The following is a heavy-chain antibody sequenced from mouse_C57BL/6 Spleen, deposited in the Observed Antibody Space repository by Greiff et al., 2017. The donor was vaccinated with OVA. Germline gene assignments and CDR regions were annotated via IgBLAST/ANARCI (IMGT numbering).Heavy chain of an antibody. CDR2: INPNNGGT. CDR3: ARGNDLYAMDY. Sequence: EVQLQQSGPELVKPGASVKIPCKASGYTFTDYNMDWVKQSHGKSLEWIGDINPNNGGTIYNQKFKGKATLTVDKSSSTAYMELRSLTSEDTAVYYCARGNDLYAMDYWGQGTSVTVSS. D-gene: IGHD2-3*01. V-gene: IGHV1-18*01. J-gene: IGHJ4*01. CDR1: GYTFTDYN.